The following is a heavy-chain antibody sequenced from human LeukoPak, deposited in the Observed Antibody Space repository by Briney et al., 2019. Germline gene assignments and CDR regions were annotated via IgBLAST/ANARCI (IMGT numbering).Heavy chain of an antibody. Sequence: GGSLRLSCAASGFTFSSYAMSWVRQAPGKGLEWVSAISGSGGSTYYADSVKGRFTISRDNSKNTLYLQMNSLRAEDTAVYYCAKGDYDYVWGSYRPNDAFDIWGQGTMGTVSS. V-gene: IGHV3-23*01. J-gene: IGHJ3*02. CDR3: AKGDYDYVWGSYRPNDAFDI. CDR2: ISGSGGST. CDR1: GFTFSSYA. D-gene: IGHD3-16*02.